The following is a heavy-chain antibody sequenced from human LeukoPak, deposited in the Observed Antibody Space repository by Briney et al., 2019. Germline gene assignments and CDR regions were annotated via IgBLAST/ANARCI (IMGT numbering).Heavy chain of an antibody. CDR1: GFTFSSYS. Sequence: GGSLRLSCAASGFTFSSYSMNWVRQAPGKGLEWVSSISSSSYIYYADSVKGRFTISRDNAKNSLYLQMNSLRAEDTAVYYCASGARIAVAGIPIYWGQGTLVTVSS. CDR2: ISSSSYI. CDR3: ASGARIAVAGIPIY. V-gene: IGHV3-21*01. J-gene: IGHJ4*02. D-gene: IGHD6-19*01.